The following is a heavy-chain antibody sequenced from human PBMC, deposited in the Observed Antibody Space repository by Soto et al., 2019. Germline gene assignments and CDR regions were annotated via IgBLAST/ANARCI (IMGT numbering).Heavy chain of an antibody. CDR1: GGSISSYY. J-gene: IGHJ6*02. D-gene: IGHD6-6*01. Sequence: SETLSLTCTVSGGSISSYYWSWIRQPPGKGLEWIGYIYYSGSTNYNPSLKSRVTISVDTSKNQFSLKLSSVTAADTAVYYCARSGGDSSSSLYYHYYGMDVWGQGTTVTVS. V-gene: IGHV4-59*01. CDR2: IYYSGST. CDR3: ARSGGDSSSSLYYHYYGMDV.